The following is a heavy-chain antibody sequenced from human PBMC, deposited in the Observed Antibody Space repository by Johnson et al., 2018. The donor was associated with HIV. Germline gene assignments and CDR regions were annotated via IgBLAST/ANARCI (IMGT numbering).Heavy chain of an antibody. CDR3: ARVRTGDSSGYHDAFDI. CDR1: GFTFGTFA. Sequence: VQLVESGGGVVRPGGSLRLSCAASGFTFGTFAMHWVRQAPGKGLEWVSGINWNGDNTGYADSVKGRFTISRDNARNSMYLQMNSLRVEDTALYYCARVRTGDSSGYHDAFDIWGQGTMVIVSS. D-gene: IGHD3-22*01. V-gene: IGHV3-20*04. J-gene: IGHJ3*02. CDR2: INWNGDNT.